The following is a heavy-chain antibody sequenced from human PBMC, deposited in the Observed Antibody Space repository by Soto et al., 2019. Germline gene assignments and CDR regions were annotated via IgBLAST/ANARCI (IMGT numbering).Heavy chain of an antibody. CDR3: GNTYGSGTYGGY. V-gene: IGHV3-23*01. D-gene: IGHD3-10*01. CDR1: GFTFNNYG. Sequence: EVQLLESGGGLVQPGGSLRLSCTASGFTFNNYGMRWVRQAPGKGLEWVSSISGSGTSTYYADSVKGRFTVSRDNSKDTLYLQMNSLRVEDTAAYYCGNTYGSGTYGGYWGPGTLVTVSS. CDR2: ISGSGTST. J-gene: IGHJ4*02.